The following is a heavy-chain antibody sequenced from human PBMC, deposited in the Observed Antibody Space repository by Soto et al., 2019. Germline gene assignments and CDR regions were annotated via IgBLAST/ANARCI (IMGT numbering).Heavy chain of an antibody. CDR1: GGTFSSYA. V-gene: IGHV1-69*06. D-gene: IGHD2-2*01. Sequence: QVQLVQSGAEVKKPGSSVKVSCKASGGTFSSYAISWVRQAPGQGLEWMGGIIPIFGTANYAQKFQGRVTITAEKSTSTAYMELSSLRSEDTAVYYCARGDIVVVPAADNYYYYGMDVWGQGTTVTVSS. CDR2: IIPIFGTA. CDR3: ARGDIVVVPAADNYYYYGMDV. J-gene: IGHJ6*02.